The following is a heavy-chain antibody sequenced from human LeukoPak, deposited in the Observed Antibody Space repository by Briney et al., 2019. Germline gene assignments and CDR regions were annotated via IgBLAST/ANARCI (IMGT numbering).Heavy chain of an antibody. J-gene: IGHJ4*02. D-gene: IGHD5-18*01. CDR3: AQGRLGYSYGAFDH. CDR1: GFAFSNYA. V-gene: IGHV3-23*01. Sequence: GGSLRLSCTASGFAFSNYAMSWVRQAPGKGLEWASVISGSGGSTNFANSVKGRFTSSRANSKNTLYLQMHSLRVEDTAVYYCAQGRLGYSYGAFDHWGQGTLVTVSS. CDR2: ISGSGGST.